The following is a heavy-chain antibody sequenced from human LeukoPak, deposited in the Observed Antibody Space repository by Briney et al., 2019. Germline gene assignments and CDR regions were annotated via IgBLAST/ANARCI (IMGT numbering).Heavy chain of an antibody. D-gene: IGHD2-2*01. J-gene: IGHJ4*02. V-gene: IGHV1-2*02. CDR2: INPNSGGT. CDR1: GYTFTSYG. CDR3: ARCGSSTSCLY. Sequence: ASVKVSCKASGYTFTSYGISWVRQAPGQGLEWMGWINPNSGGTNYAQKFQGRVTMTRDTSISTAYMELSRLRSDDTAVYYCARCGSSTSCLYWGQGTLVTVSS.